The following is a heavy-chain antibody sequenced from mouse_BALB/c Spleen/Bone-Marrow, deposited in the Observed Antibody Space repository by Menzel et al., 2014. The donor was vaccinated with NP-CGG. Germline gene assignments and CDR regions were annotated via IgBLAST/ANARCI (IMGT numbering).Heavy chain of an antibody. Sequence: EVQLQQSGPELVKPGTSVKISCKTSGYTFTEYTTHWVKQSLGKSLEWIGGINPNNGGSNYNQKFKGKATLTVDKSSSTAYMEFRSLTSEDSAVYYCARENYGRGYYFDYWGQGATLTVSS. CDR2: INPNNGGS. CDR1: GYTFTEYT. J-gene: IGHJ2*01. V-gene: IGHV1-18*01. CDR3: ARENYGRGYYFDY. D-gene: IGHD1-1*01.